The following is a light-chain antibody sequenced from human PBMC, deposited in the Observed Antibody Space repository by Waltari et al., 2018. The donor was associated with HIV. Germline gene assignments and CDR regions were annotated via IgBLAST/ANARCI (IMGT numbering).Light chain of an antibody. Sequence: SSELTQDPSVSVALGQTVRITCQGESLRSYYASWYQQKSGQAPVVVFFGRNNRPSGIPDRFSGSSSGNTASLTITGAQAEDEADYYCHSRDSSGYHVVLGGGTKVTVL. CDR2: GRN. J-gene: IGLJ2*01. CDR1: SLRSYY. CDR3: HSRDSSGYHVV. V-gene: IGLV3-19*01.